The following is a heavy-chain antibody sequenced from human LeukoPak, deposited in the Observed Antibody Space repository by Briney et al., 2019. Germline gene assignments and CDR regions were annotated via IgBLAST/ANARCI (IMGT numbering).Heavy chain of an antibody. V-gene: IGHV1-2*02. Sequence: ASVKVSCKASGYSFPAKYMHWVRQAPGQGLEWMGWINPNSGGTNYAQNLQGRVTMTTDTSTSTAYMELRSLRSDDTAVYYCARGGRWELPRPYAFDIWGQGTMVTVSS. CDR3: ARGGRWELPRPYAFDI. CDR2: INPNSGGT. D-gene: IGHD1-26*01. CDR1: GYSFPAKY. J-gene: IGHJ3*02.